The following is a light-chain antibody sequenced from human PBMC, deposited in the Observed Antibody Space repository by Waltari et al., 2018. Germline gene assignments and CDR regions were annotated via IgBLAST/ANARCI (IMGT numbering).Light chain of an antibody. CDR3: CSYAGTYSLI. CDR1: SSDVGGYDH. CDR2: DVS. Sequence: QSALTQPRSVSGSPGLSVTLSCPGTSSDVGGYDHVSWYQQHPGKAPKLMIHDVSRRPSGVPDRFSGSKSGNTASLTIFGLQAEDEADYYCCSYAGTYSLIFGGGTKVIVL. J-gene: IGLJ2*01. V-gene: IGLV2-11*01.